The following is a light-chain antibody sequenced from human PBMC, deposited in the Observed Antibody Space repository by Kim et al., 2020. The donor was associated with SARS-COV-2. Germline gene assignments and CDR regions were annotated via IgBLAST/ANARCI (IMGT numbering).Light chain of an antibody. CDR1: SSNIGSNY. CDR3: AAWDDSLSGYV. J-gene: IGLJ1*01. V-gene: IGLV1-47*01. CDR2: RNK. Sequence: QPVLTQPPSASGTPGQRVTISCSGGSSNIGSNYVYWYQHLPGTAPKLLIYRNKQRTSGVPDRFSGSKSATSASLAIGGLRSEDEADYYCAAWDDSLSGYVFGSGTKVNVL.